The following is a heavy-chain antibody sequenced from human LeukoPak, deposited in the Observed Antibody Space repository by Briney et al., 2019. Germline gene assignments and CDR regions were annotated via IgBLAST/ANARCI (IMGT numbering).Heavy chain of an antibody. D-gene: IGHD5-24*01. CDR1: GYTFTSYG. CDR2: ICAYNGNT. J-gene: IGHJ4*02. Sequence: WASVKVSCKASGYTFTSYGISWVRQAPGQGLEWMGWICAYNGNTNYAQKLQGRVTMTTDTSTSTAYMELRSLRSDDTAVYYCEREDQEMATRYWGQGTLVTVSS. CDR3: EREDQEMATRY. V-gene: IGHV1-18*01.